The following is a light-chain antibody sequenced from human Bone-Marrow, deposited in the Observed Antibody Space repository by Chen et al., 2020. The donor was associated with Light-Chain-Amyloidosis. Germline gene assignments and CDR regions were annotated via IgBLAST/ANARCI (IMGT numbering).Light chain of an antibody. CDR3: QSADSSGTYEVI. V-gene: IGLV3-25*03. CDR2: RDT. CDR1: DLPTKY. Sequence: SYELPQPPSVSVSPGQTAGITCSGDDLPTKYAYWYQQKPGQAPVLVIHRDTARPSGISERFSGSSSGTTATWTVSGVQAEDEADYHCQSADSSGTYEVIFGGGTKLTVL. J-gene: IGLJ2*01.